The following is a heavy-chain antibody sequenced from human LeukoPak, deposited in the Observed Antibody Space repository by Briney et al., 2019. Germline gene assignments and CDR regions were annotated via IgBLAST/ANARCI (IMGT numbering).Heavy chain of an antibody. CDR1: GYTFTSYY. CDR2: INPSSGST. Sequence: ASVNVSCKSSGYTFTSYYMYWVRQAPRQGLEWRGIINPSSGSTSYAQKFQGRVTMTRDASTSTVYMELSSVGSEDGVVYYCARYGGIVRGAVDYWGQGTLVTVSS. V-gene: IGHV1-46*01. CDR3: ARYGGIVRGAVDY. D-gene: IGHD3-10*01. J-gene: IGHJ4*02.